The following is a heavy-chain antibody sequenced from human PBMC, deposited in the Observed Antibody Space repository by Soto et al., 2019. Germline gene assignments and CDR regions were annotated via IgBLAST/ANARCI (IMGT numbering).Heavy chain of an antibody. J-gene: IGHJ5*02. Sequence: ASVKVSCKASGYTFSSYGITWVRQAPGQPLEWLGWISLYSDGTNYAQKFQGRVSMTTDTSTTTAYMELRSLRSDDTAVYYCARVVPGAEAWFGPWGQGTLVTVSS. CDR1: GYTFSSYG. V-gene: IGHV1-18*04. D-gene: IGHD2-2*01. CDR2: ISLYSDGT. CDR3: ARVVPGAEAWFGP.